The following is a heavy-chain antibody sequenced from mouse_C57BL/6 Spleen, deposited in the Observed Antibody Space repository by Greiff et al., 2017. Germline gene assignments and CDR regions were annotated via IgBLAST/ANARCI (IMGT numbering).Heavy chain of an antibody. J-gene: IGHJ2*01. V-gene: IGHV1-53*01. Sequence: VQLQQSGTELVKPGASVKLSCKASGYTFTSYWMHWVKQRPGQGLEWIGNINPSNGGTNYNEKFKSKATLTVDKSSSTAYMQLRSLTSEDSAVYYCARDDYDGYFDYWGQGTTLTVSS. CDR2: INPSNGGT. D-gene: IGHD2-4*01. CDR1: GYTFTSYW. CDR3: ARDDYDGYFDY.